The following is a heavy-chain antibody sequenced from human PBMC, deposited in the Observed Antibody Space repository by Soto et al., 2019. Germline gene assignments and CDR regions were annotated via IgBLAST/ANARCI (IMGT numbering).Heavy chain of an antibody. J-gene: IGHJ6*02. CDR3: ARGVVVAAYYYYYGMDV. Sequence: VSCKASGGTFSSYAISWVRQAPGQGLEWMGGIIPIFGTANYAQKFQGRVTITADKSTSTAYMELSSLRSEDTAVYYCARGVVVAAYYYYYGMDVWGQGTTVTVSS. CDR1: GGTFSSYA. V-gene: IGHV1-69*06. D-gene: IGHD2-15*01. CDR2: IIPIFGTA.